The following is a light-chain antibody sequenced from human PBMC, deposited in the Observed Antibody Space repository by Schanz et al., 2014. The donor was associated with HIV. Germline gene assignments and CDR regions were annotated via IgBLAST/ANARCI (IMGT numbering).Light chain of an antibody. CDR3: QQCSNWPPEYT. J-gene: IGKJ2*01. Sequence: EIVMTQSPATLSVSPGERATLSCRASQSVGSNLAWYQQKPGQAPRLLIFGASNRATGIPDRFSGGVSGTDFTLTISRVEPEDFAVYYCQQCSNWPPEYTFGQGTKLEIK. CDR2: GAS. V-gene: IGKV3D-15*01. CDR1: QSVGSN.